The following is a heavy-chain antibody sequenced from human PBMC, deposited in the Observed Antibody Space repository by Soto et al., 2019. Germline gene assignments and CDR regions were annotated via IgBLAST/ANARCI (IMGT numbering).Heavy chain of an antibody. CDR2: IYYSGST. CDR3: ARVRSSGWFDY. Sequence: QVQLQESGPGLVKPSETLSLTCTVSGGSISSYYWSWIRQPPGKGLEWIGYIYYSGSTNYNPSLKRRVTISVDTSKNQFSLKLSSVTAADTAVYYCARVRSSGWFDYWGQGTLVTVSS. J-gene: IGHJ4*02. CDR1: GGSISSYY. V-gene: IGHV4-59*01. D-gene: IGHD6-19*01.